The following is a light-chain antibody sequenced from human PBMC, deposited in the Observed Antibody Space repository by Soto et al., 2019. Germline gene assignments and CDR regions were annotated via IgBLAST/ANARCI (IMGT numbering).Light chain of an antibody. CDR2: DVT. CDR3: CSYAGSPYV. Sequence: LTQPRSVSGSPGQSVAISCTGTSSDVGSFNYVSWYQQHPDKAPKLMIYDVTKRPSGVPDRFSGSKSGNTASLTISGLQAEDEADYYCCSYAGSPYVFGTGTKVTVL. CDR1: SSDVGSFNY. V-gene: IGLV2-11*01. J-gene: IGLJ1*01.